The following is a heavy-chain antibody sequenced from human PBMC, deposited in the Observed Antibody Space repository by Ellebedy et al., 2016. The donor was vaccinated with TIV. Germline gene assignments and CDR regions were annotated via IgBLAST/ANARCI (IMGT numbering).Heavy chain of an antibody. V-gene: IGHV3-48*02. J-gene: IGHJ5*01. Sequence: PGGSLRLSCEASGFIFSSHGMNWVRQAPGKRLEWISYIGISSRTVYYADSVMGRFTISRDHAESSLYLQMNRLRDDDTAVYYCATSQSNGDSFLSRLASFDSWGQGTLVTVSS. D-gene: IGHD2/OR15-2a*01. CDR3: ATSQSNGDSFLSRLASFDS. CDR1: GFIFSSHG. CDR2: IGISSRTV.